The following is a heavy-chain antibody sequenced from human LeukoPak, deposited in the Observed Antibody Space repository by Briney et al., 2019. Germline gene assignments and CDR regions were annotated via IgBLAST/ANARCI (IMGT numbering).Heavy chain of an antibody. V-gene: IGHV3-33*06. CDR1: GFTFSSYG. Sequence: PGGSLRLPCTASGFTFSSYGMHWVRHAPGKGLEWGAVIWYDGSNHQYAESVKGRFTIPRHNSGNTVFLQMNSLRHEDTAVYYCAKGDSTHPFEHWGLGTLVTVSS. CDR3: AKGDSTHPFEH. CDR2: IWYDGSNH. J-gene: IGHJ4*02. D-gene: IGHD2/OR15-2a*01.